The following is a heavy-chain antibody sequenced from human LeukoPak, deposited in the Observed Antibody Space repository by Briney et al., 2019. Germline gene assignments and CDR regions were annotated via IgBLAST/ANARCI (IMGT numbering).Heavy chain of an antibody. CDR1: GFTFSSYA. Sequence: GGSLRLSCAASGFTFSSYAMSWVRQAPGKGLEWVSAISGSGGSTYYADSVKGRFTISRDNSKNTLYLQMNSLRAEDTAVYYCARGPGITAAGTFTSFFDYWGQGTLVTVSS. CDR3: ARGPGITAAGTFTSFFDY. CDR2: ISGSGGST. D-gene: IGHD6-13*01. V-gene: IGHV3-23*01. J-gene: IGHJ4*02.